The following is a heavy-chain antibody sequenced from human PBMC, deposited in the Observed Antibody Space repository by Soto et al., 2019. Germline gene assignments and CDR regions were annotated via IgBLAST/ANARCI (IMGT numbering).Heavy chain of an antibody. V-gene: IGHV3-33*01. Sequence: PGGSLRLSCAASGFTFSSYGTHWVRQAPGKGLEWVAVIWYDGSNKYYADSVKGRFTISRDNSKNTLYLQMNSLRAEDTAVYYCARGGYSYGYDPLYYFDYWGQGTLVTV. J-gene: IGHJ4*02. CDR3: ARGGYSYGYDPLYYFDY. CDR1: GFTFSSYG. CDR2: IWYDGSNK. D-gene: IGHD5-18*01.